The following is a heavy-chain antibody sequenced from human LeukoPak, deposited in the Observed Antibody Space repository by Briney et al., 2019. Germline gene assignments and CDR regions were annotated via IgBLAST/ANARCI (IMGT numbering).Heavy chain of an antibody. V-gene: IGHV1-69*05. CDR1: GGTFSSYA. D-gene: IGHD1-26*01. CDR3: ARGGVVGARGCFDY. J-gene: IGHJ4*02. Sequence: ASVKVSCKASGGTFSSYAISWVRQAPGQGLEWMGGIIPVFGTANYAQKFQGRVTITTDESTSTAYMELSSLRSEDTAVYYCARGGVVGARGCFDYWGQGTLVTVSS. CDR2: IIPVFGTA.